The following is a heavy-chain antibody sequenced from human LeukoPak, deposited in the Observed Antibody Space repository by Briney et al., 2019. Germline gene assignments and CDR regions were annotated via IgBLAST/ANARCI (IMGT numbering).Heavy chain of an antibody. D-gene: IGHD4-11*01. J-gene: IGHJ4*02. CDR1: GFTFSSYG. CDR3: ARDPSGNYATPDY. V-gene: IGHV3-33*01. Sequence: GGSLRLSCTASGFTFSSYGMHWVRQAPGKGLEWVAVIWYDGSNKYYADSVKGRFTISRDNSKNTLYLQMNSLRAEDTAVYYCARDPSGNYATPDYWGQGTLVTVSS. CDR2: IWYDGSNK.